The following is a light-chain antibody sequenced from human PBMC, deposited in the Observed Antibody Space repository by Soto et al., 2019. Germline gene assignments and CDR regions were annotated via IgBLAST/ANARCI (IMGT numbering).Light chain of an antibody. CDR2: DTS. J-gene: IGKJ5*01. Sequence: EVVMTQSPATLSVSPGEGVTLSCRANQGIGDTLAWYQHKPGQTPRLLIYDTSTRATGVPARFSGSGSGTDFTLTISRLEPEDFAVYYCQQYGTSPGITFGQGARLEI. CDR3: QQYGTSPGIT. V-gene: IGKV3-15*01. CDR1: QGIGDT.